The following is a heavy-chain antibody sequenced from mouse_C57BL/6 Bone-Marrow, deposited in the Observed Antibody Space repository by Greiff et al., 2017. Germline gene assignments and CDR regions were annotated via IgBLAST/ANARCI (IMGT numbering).Heavy chain of an antibody. CDR1: GFSLTSYG. V-gene: IGHV2-6*01. D-gene: IGHD4-1*01. J-gene: IGHJ4*01. CDR2: IWGVGST. CDR3: ARNWDSYAMDY. Sequence: VQLQESGPGLVAPSQSLSITCTVSGFSLTSYGVDWVRQSPGKGLEWLGVIWGVGSTNYNSALKSRLSISKDNSKSQVFLKMNSLQTDDTARYYCARNWDSYAMDYWGQGTSVTVSS.